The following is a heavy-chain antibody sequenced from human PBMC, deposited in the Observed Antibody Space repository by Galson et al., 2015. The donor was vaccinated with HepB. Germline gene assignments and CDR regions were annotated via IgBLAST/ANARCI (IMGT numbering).Heavy chain of an antibody. CDR1: GFDFSIYG. CDR3: AREIKGRWYHFEY. J-gene: IGHJ4*02. D-gene: IGHD2-2*01. V-gene: IGHV3-33*01. CDR2: IWFDGSNE. Sequence: SLRLSCAASGFDFSIYGMNWVRQAPGQGLEWVAVIWFDGSNEDYVDSVKGRFTISRDNSQKTLYLQMNSLRAEYTAVYYCAREIKGRWYHFEYWGQGALVTVSS.